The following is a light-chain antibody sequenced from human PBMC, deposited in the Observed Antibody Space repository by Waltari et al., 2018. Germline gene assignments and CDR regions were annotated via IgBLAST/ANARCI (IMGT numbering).Light chain of an antibody. V-gene: IGKV3-15*01. CDR3: QQYKEWPPVT. Sequence: EIVMTQSPATLSVSPGQRATLSCRASQSITTDLAWYQQKPGQAPRLLIYGASTRDTGVPDRVTGRGSGTQFTLTISSLQSEDVAVYFCQQYKEWPPVTFGGGTRVEIK. J-gene: IGKJ4*02. CDR1: QSITTD. CDR2: GAS.